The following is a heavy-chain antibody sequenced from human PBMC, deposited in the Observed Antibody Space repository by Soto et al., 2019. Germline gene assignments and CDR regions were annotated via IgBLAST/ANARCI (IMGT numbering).Heavy chain of an antibody. D-gene: IGHD1-26*01. CDR3: ARVGAIVGANSGDY. J-gene: IGHJ4*02. Sequence: QVQLRESGPGLVKPSQTLSLTCTVSGGSISSGDYYWNWIRQPPGKGLEWIGYIYDSGSTYYNPSLKNRLTKSLDTSKNQFSLKLNSVTAADTAVYYCARVGAIVGANSGDYWGQGTLVTVSS. CDR2: IYDSGST. V-gene: IGHV4-30-4*01. CDR1: GGSISSGDYY.